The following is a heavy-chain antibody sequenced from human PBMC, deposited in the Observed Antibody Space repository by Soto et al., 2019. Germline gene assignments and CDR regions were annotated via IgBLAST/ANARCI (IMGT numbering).Heavy chain of an antibody. CDR3: ARDGVRFLEWPGFDY. V-gene: IGHV1-18*01. D-gene: IGHD3-3*01. CDR2: ISAYNGNT. CDR1: GYTXTSYG. Sequence: GXSXKVSYKASGYTXTSYGIRWVRQAPGQGLEWMGWISAYNGNTNYAQKLQGIVTMTTDTSTSTAYMELRSLRSYDTAVSYCARDGVRFLEWPGFDYWGQGTLVTVSS. J-gene: IGHJ4*02.